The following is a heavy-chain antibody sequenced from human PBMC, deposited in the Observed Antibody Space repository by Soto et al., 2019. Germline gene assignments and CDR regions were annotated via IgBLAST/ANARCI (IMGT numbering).Heavy chain of an antibody. D-gene: IGHD2-8*01. V-gene: IGHV1-8*02. J-gene: IGHJ4*02. CDR3: EVTNGY. CDR2: MSPESGNT. Sequence: ASVKVSCKASGYTFNNYGITWVRQASGQGLEYMGWMSPESGNTGYAPQFQGRVTMTRNTSISTAYMELSSLRSEDTAVYYCEVTNGYWGQGTKVPVSS. CDR1: GYTFNNYG.